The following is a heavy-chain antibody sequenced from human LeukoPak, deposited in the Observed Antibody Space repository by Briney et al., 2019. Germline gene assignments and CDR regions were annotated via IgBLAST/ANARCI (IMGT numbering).Heavy chain of an antibody. CDR1: GGSFSGYY. V-gene: IGHV4-34*01. Sequence: SETLSLTRAVYGGSFSGYYWSWIRQSPGKGLEWIGEINHSGSSINYNPSLKSRITISVDTSKNQFSLKFSPVTAANTAVYYCARGLTYPYGSGSPYAMDVWGKGTPVTVSS. D-gene: IGHD3-10*01. J-gene: IGHJ6*04. CDR2: INHSGSSI. CDR3: ARGLTYPYGSGSPYAMDV.